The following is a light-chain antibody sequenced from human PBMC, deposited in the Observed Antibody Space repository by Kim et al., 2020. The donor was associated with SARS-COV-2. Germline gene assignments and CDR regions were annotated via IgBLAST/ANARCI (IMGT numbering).Light chain of an antibody. Sequence: SYELTQPPSVSVAPGKTARITCGGNNIGRKSVRWYQQKPGQAPVLAIYYDTDRPSGIPERFSGSNSGNTATLTISRVEAGDEADYYCQVWDSSSRYVFGT. CDR1: NIGRKS. V-gene: IGLV3-21*04. J-gene: IGLJ1*01. CDR2: YDT. CDR3: QVWDSSSRYV.